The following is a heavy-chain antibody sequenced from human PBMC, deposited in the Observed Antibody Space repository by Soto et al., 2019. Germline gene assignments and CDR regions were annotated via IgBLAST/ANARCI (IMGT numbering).Heavy chain of an antibody. V-gene: IGHV1-69*01. Sequence: QVQLVQSGAEVKKPGSSVKVSCKASGGTFSSYSINWVRQAPGQGLEWMGEIIPIFGTANYAQTFQGRVTITADESTSIAYMELSSLRSEDTAVYYCARDGGRHSGGIDYWGQGTLVTVSS. CDR1: GGTFSSYS. CDR2: IIPIFGTA. CDR3: ARDGGRHSGGIDY. J-gene: IGHJ4*02. D-gene: IGHD1-26*01.